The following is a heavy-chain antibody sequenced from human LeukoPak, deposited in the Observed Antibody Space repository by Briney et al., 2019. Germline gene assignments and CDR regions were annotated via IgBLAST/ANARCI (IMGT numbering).Heavy chain of an antibody. CDR1: GYTFTSYG. J-gene: IGHJ4*02. CDR3: ARDVGVAAAGTQAPFDY. CDR2: ISAYNGNT. Sequence: ASVTVSCKASGYTFTSYGISWVRQAPGQGLEWMGWISAYNGNTNYAQKLQGRVTMTTDTSTSTAYMELRSLRSDDTAVYYCARDVGVAAAGTQAPFDYWGQGTLVTVSS. V-gene: IGHV1-18*01. D-gene: IGHD6-13*01.